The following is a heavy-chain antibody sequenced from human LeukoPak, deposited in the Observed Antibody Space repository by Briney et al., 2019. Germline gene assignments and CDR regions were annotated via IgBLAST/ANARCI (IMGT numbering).Heavy chain of an antibody. CDR2: INPSGGST. D-gene: IGHD2-21*02. J-gene: IGHJ5*02. Sequence: ASVKVSCKASGYTFTSYYMHWVRQAPAQGLEWMGIINPSGGSTSYAQKFQGRVTMTRDMSTSTVYMELSSLRSEDTAVYYCAREKGMTSLKNWFDPWGQGALVTVSS. V-gene: IGHV1-46*01. CDR3: AREKGMTSLKNWFDP. CDR1: GYTFTSYY.